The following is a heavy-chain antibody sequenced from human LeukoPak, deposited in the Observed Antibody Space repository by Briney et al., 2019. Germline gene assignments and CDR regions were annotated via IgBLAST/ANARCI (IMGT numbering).Heavy chain of an antibody. D-gene: IGHD3-3*01. CDR2: ISSSSSYI. V-gene: IGHV3-21*01. CDR3: ARDSPITIFGVVIPLDY. CDR1: GFTFSSYS. Sequence: GGSLRLSCAASGFTFSSYSMNWVRQAPGKGLEWVSSISSSSSYIYYADSVKGRFTISRDNAKNSPYLQMNSLRAEDTAVYYCARDSPITIFGVVIPLDYWGQGTLVTVSS. J-gene: IGHJ4*02.